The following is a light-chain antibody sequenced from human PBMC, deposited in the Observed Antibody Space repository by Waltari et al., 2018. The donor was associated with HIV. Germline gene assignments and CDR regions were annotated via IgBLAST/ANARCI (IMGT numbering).Light chain of an antibody. V-gene: IGKV3-11*01. J-gene: IGKJ4*01. CDR3: QQRKDWPLT. CDR2: DVS. Sequence: EFVLTQSPATLSLSPGERATLSCRASQSVDNYLAWYQQKPGQVPRLLIYDVSNRATGIPARFSGSGSGTDFTLTISSLEPEDSAVYYCQQRKDWPLTFGGGTKVEMK. CDR1: QSVDNY.